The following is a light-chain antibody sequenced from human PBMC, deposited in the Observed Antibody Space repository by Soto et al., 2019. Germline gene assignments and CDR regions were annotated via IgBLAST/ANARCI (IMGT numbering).Light chain of an antibody. Sequence: EIVLTQSPGTLSLSPGERATLSRRASQSVSSNYLAWYQQKPGQAPRLLIYGASSRATGIPDRFSGSGSGTDFTLTISRLEPEDFAVYYCQQYGTSPEWTFGQGTKVDIK. CDR3: QQYGTSPEWT. J-gene: IGKJ1*01. CDR2: GAS. V-gene: IGKV3-20*01. CDR1: QSVSSNY.